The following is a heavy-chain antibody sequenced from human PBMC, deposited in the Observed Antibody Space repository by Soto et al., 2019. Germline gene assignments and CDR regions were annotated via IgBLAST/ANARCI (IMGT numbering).Heavy chain of an antibody. Sequence: PGESLKISCQGSGYTFNSFWIGRVRQMPGEGLECMGLMFPCTSDTRYSPSFQGHVSISVDRSTGPGYLQWNSLKASDTAMYYCVTTRDGTTFFPHWGQGTPVTVSS. D-gene: IGHD1-7*01. V-gene: IGHV5-51*01. CDR2: MFPCTSDT. CDR1: GYTFNSFW. J-gene: IGHJ4*02. CDR3: VTTRDGTTFFPH.